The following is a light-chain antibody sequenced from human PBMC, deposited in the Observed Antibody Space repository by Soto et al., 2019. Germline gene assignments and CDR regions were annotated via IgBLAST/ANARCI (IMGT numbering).Light chain of an antibody. J-gene: IGLJ1*01. CDR1: SSDVGSNNL. Sequence: SVLTQPASVSGSPGQSITVSCTGTSSDVGSNNLVSWYQQHPGKAPKFVIYEGSKRPSGVSNRFSGSKSGNTASLTISGLQAEDEADYYCCSYAGNYSPVFGTGTKVTVL. V-gene: IGLV2-23*01. CDR3: CSYAGNYSPV. CDR2: EGS.